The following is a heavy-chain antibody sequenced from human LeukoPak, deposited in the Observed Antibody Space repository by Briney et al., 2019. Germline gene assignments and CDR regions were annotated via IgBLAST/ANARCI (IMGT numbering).Heavy chain of an antibody. CDR3: ARHMSVSYDAFDL. V-gene: IGHV4-59*08. Sequence: PSETLSLTCTVSGSMYNYYWSWIRQPPGKGLEWIAYVYYTGRTLYNPSLESRVTISVDTSKTQFSLTVTSVTAADTAVYYCARHMSVSYDAFDLWGRGTTVTVSS. CDR1: GSMYNYY. CDR2: VYYTGRT. J-gene: IGHJ3*01. D-gene: IGHD3-10*01.